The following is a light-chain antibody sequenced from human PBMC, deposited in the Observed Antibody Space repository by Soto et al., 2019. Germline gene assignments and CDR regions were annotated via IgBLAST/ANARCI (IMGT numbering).Light chain of an antibody. J-gene: IGKJ2*01. Sequence: DIVMTQSPDSLAVSLGERATINCKSSQTLLYSSNNKNYLAWYQLEPGQPPRLLLYWASTRGSGVPDRFSGSGSGTDFSLTISSLQAEDVAVYYCQQFFSTPQTFGQGTNLEIK. CDR2: WAS. V-gene: IGKV4-1*01. CDR1: QTLLYSSNNKNY. CDR3: QQFFSTPQT.